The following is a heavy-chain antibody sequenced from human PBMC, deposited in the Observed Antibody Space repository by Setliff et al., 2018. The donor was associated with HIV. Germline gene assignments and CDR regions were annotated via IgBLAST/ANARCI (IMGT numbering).Heavy chain of an antibody. CDR1: GYTFISYD. D-gene: IGHD2-15*01. V-gene: IGHV1-8*01. CDR2: MNPNSGNT. Sequence: ASVKVSCKASGYTFISYDINWVRQATGQGLEWMGWMNPNSGNTGYAQKFQGRVTMTRDTSRSTAYVELSSLTSEDTAVYYCAKCGGTCWHNFFGPWGQGTLVTVS. J-gene: IGHJ5*02. CDR3: AKCGGTCWHNFFGP.